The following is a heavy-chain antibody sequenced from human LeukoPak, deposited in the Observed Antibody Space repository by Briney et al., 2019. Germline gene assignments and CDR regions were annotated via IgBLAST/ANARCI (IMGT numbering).Heavy chain of an antibody. CDR3: ASSSGSIVVVPAAPDY. CDR2: IKEDGSEK. J-gene: IGHJ4*02. CDR1: GFTFSSYW. Sequence: GGSLRLSCAASGFTFSSYWMTWVRQAPGKGLEWVANIKEDGSEKYYVDSVKGRFTISRDNAKNSLYLQMNSLRAEDTAVYYCASSSGSIVVVPAAPDYWGQGTLVTVSS. V-gene: IGHV3-7*01. D-gene: IGHD2-2*01.